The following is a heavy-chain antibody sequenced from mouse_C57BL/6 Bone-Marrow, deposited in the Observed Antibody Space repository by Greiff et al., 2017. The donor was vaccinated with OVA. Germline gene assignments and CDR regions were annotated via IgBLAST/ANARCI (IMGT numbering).Heavy chain of an antibody. D-gene: IGHD4-1*01. CDR1: GYTFTSYW. CDR3: AIAGKKYYAMDY. CDR2: IHPSDSDT. J-gene: IGHJ4*01. V-gene: IGHV1-74*01. Sequence: VQLQQSGAELVKPGASVKVSCKASGYTFTSYWMHWVKQRPGQGLEWIGRIHPSDSDTNYNQKFKGKATLTVEKSSSTAYMQLSSLTSEDSAVYYCAIAGKKYYAMDYWGQGTSVTVSS.